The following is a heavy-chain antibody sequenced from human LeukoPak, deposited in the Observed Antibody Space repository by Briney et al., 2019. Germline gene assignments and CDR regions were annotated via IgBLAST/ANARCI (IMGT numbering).Heavy chain of an antibody. CDR1: GFTLSSYS. J-gene: IGHJ6*03. D-gene: IGHD2-2*01. CDR2: ISTSSSYI. CDR3: ARAHGAGGLGYQYMDV. Sequence: GGSLRLSCAASGFTLSSYSMHWVRRAPGKGLEWVSSISTSSSYIYYADSVKGRFTISRDNAKNSLFLQMNSLRAEDTAVYYCARAHGAGGLGYQYMDVWGKGTTVTISS. V-gene: IGHV3-21*01.